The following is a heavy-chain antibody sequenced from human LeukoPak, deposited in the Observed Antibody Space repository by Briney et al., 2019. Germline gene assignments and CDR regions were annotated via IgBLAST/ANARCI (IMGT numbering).Heavy chain of an antibody. CDR2: INPNSGGT. CDR1: GYTFTGYY. V-gene: IGHV1-2*02. Sequence: GASVKVSCKASGYTFTGYYMHWVRQAPGQGLEWMGWINPNSGGTNYAQKFQGRVTMTRDTSISTAYMELSRLRSDDTAVYYCARSTQPRRYYYDSSGFDGFQHWGQGTLVTVSS. J-gene: IGHJ1*01. D-gene: IGHD3-22*01. CDR3: ARSTQPRRYYYDSSGFDGFQH.